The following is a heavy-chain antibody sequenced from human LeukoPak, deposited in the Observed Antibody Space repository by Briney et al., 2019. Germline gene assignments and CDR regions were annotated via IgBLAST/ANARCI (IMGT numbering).Heavy chain of an antibody. D-gene: IGHD2-15*01. CDR2: INWNGGST. CDR1: GFTFDDYG. V-gene: IGHV3-20*04. J-gene: IGHJ6*03. CDR3: ARAIPDDIVVVVAATKYYYYYMDV. Sequence: GGSLRLSCAASGFTFDDYGMSWVRQAPGKGLEWVSDINWNGGSTGYADSVKGRFTISRDNPKNSLYLQMNSLRAEDTALYYCARAIPDDIVVVVAATKYYYYYMDVWGKGTTVTVSS.